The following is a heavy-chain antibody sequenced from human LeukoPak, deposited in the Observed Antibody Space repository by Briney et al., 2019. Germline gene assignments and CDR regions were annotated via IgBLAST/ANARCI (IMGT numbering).Heavy chain of an antibody. CDR1: GGTFSSYA. CDR2: ISPIFGTA. J-gene: IGHJ6*03. D-gene: IGHD6-13*01. Sequence: GASVKVSCKASGGTFSSYAISWVRQAPGQGLEWMGGISPIFGTANYAQKFQGRVTITADKSTSTAYMELSSLRSEDTAVYYCASLARQQLVDRKHYYYYYYYMDVWGKGTTVTVSS. CDR3: ASLARQQLVDRKHYYYYYYYMDV. V-gene: IGHV1-69*06.